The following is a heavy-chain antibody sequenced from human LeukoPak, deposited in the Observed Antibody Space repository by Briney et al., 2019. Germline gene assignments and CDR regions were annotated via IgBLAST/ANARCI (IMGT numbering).Heavy chain of an antibody. Sequence: GESLKISCKGSGYSFTSYWIGWVRQMPGKGLEWMGIIYPGDSDTRYSPSFQGQVTISADKSISTAYLQWSSLKASDTAMYYCARPTTVGNYYVDAFDIWGQGTMVTVSS. CDR3: ARPTTVGNYYVDAFDI. CDR2: IYPGDSDT. V-gene: IGHV5-51*01. CDR1: GYSFTSYW. D-gene: IGHD1-26*01. J-gene: IGHJ3*02.